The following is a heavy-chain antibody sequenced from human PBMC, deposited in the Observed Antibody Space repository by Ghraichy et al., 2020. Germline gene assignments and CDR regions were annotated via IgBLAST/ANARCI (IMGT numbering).Heavy chain of an antibody. D-gene: IGHD6-13*01. CDR3: ARVAAAGTLYYYYYMDV. V-gene: IGHV3-30-3*01. CDR2: ISYDGSNK. Sequence: GESLNISCAASGFTFSSYAMHWVRQAPGKGLEWVAVISYDGSNKYYADSVKGRFTISRDNSKNTLYLQMNSLRAEDTAVYYCARVAAAGTLYYYYYMDVWGKGTTVTVSS. J-gene: IGHJ6*03. CDR1: GFTFSSYA.